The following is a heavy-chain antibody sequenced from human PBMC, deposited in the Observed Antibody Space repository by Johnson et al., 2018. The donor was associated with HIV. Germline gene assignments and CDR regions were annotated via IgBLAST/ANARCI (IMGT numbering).Heavy chain of an antibody. Sequence: VQLVESGGGLVQPGGSLRLSCAASGFTFSIYWMSWVRQAPGKGLEWVANIKQDGSEKYYVDSVKVRFTISRDNAENSLYLQMNSLRAEETAVYYCARGQLQWPASVNDGFDIWGQGTMVTVSS. CDR2: IKQDGSEK. D-gene: IGHD6-19*01. CDR3: ARGQLQWPASVNDGFDI. V-gene: IGHV3-7*01. J-gene: IGHJ3*02. CDR1: GFTFSIYW.